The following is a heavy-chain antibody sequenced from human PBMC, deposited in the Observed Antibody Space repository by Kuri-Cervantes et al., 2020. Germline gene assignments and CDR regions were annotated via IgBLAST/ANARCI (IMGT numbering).Heavy chain of an antibody. CDR1: GYSISSGYY. Sequence: SETLSLTCAVSGYSISSGYYWGWIRQPPGKGLEWIGEINHSGSTSYNPSLKSRVTISVDTSKNQFSLKLSSVTAADTAVYYCARGRQNYYYYMDVWGKGTTVTVSS. CDR3: ARGRQNYYYYMDV. V-gene: IGHV4-38-2*01. J-gene: IGHJ6*03. CDR2: INHSGST.